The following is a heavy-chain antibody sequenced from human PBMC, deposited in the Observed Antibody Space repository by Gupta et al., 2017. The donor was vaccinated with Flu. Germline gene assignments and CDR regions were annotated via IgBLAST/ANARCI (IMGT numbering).Heavy chain of an antibody. CDR3: ATEWCSRRTCYAGYVDD. CDR1: GGSITNYY. J-gene: IGHJ4*02. V-gene: IGHV4-59*01. D-gene: IGHD2-2*01. Sequence: QVHLPESGPGLVKPSETLSLTCSVSGGSITNYYWSWIRQPPGKGLEWIGYIYHSGRSNYNPSLKSRVTMSVDTSKKQISRKLSSVTAADTAVYYCATEWCSRRTCYAGYVDDWGQGTLVTVSS. CDR2: IYHSGRS.